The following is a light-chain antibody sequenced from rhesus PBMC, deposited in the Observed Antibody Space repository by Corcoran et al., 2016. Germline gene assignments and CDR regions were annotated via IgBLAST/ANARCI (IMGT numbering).Light chain of an antibody. CDR2: KAS. Sequence: DIQMTQPPSSLSASVGDTVTITCRASQGMSSWLAWYQQKPGKAPKLLTYKASSLQSGVPSRSSGGGSGTDFTLTISSLQSEDFATYYSQQYRSRPLTFGGGTKVELK. CDR1: QGMSSW. CDR3: QQYRSRPLT. V-gene: IGKV1-22*01. J-gene: IGKJ4*01.